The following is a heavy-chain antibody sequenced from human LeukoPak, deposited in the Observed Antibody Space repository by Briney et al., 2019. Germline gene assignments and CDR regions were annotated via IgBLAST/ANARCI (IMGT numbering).Heavy chain of an antibody. CDR3: ARGWDRWLQPLHFDY. CDR2: INHSGST. V-gene: IGHV4-34*01. CDR1: GGSFSGYY. J-gene: IGHJ4*02. Sequence: SETLSLTCAVYGGSFSGYYWSWLRQPPGKGLEWIGEINHSGSTNYNPSLKSRVTISVDTSKNQFSLKLSSVTAADTAVYYCARGWDRWLQPLHFDYWGQGTLVTASS. D-gene: IGHD5-24*01.